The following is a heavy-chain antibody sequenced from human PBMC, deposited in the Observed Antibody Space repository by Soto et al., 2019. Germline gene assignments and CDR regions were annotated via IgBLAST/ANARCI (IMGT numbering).Heavy chain of an antibody. Sequence: QVKLVQSGAEVKKPGASVKVSCKVSGYTLTDLSMHWVRQTPGKGLEWMGSFDPEDGKTIYAEKFQGRVTMTADTSIDTGYMGLSSLRSEDTAVYYCATPSGYTFDPYGMDVWGQGTTVTVSS. CDR3: ATPSGYTFDPYGMDV. CDR1: GYTLTDLS. J-gene: IGHJ6*02. V-gene: IGHV1-24*01. CDR2: FDPEDGKT. D-gene: IGHD5-18*01.